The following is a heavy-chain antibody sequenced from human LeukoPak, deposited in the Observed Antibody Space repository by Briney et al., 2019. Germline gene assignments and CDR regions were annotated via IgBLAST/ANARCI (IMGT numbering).Heavy chain of an antibody. CDR3: ASILYRGFDY. V-gene: IGHV4-34*01. CDR1: GGSFSGYY. D-gene: IGHD3-16*01. J-gene: IGHJ4*02. Sequence: SETLSLTCAVYGGSFSGYYWSWIRQPPGKGLEWIGEINHSGSTYYNPSLKSRVTISVDTSKNQFSLKLSSVTAADTAVYYCASILYRGFDYWGQGTLVTVSS. CDR2: INHSGST.